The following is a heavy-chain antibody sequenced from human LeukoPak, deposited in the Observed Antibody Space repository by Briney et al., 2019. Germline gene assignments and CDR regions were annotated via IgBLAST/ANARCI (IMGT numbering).Heavy chain of an antibody. D-gene: IGHD3-9*01. CDR2: MNPNSGNT. Sequence: ASVKVSCTASGYTFTSYDINLGRQATGHGLEWLGWMNPNSGNTGYAQKFQGRVTMTRNTSISIAYMEVSRLRSEATAVDYCARGTRGDILTGYSLGYWGQGTLVTVSS. J-gene: IGHJ4*02. CDR1: GYTFTSYD. V-gene: IGHV1-8*01. CDR3: ARGTRGDILTGYSLGY.